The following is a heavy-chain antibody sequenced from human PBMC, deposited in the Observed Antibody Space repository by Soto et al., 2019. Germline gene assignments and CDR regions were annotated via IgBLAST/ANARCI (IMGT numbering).Heavy chain of an antibody. J-gene: IGHJ6*02. CDR1: GFTFSNYA. Sequence: EVQLLDSGGGLVQPGGSLRLSCAASGFTFSNYAMTWVRQAPGKGLEWVSAISGSGDNTYYADSVKGRFTISRDNSKDTLFLQMNSLRAEDTAVYYCAKLITTFYAMDVWGQGTTVTVSS. CDR2: ISGSGDNT. CDR3: AKLITTFYAMDV. D-gene: IGHD3-22*01. V-gene: IGHV3-23*01.